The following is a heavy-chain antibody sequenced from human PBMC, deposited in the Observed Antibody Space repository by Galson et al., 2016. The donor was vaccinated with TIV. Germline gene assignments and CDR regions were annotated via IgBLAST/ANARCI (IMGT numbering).Heavy chain of an antibody. Sequence: SVKVSCKASGYTFTGYCMHWVRQAPGQGLEWMGWINPNTGATNYAQKFQDRVTMTRDTSISTAYMELSRLRSDDTAVYYCARDQTAYYFDSGGYYPDYWGQGTRVTVSS. D-gene: IGHD3-22*01. CDR1: GYTFTGYC. V-gene: IGHV1-2*02. CDR2: INPNTGAT. CDR3: ARDQTAYYFDSGGYYPDY. J-gene: IGHJ4*02.